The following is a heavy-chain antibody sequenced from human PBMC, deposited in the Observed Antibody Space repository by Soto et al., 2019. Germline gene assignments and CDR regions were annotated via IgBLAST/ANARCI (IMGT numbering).Heavy chain of an antibody. D-gene: IGHD3-10*01. CDR1: CYTFTSYG. V-gene: IGHV1-18*01. J-gene: IGHJ5*02. CDR2: ISAYNGNT. CDR3: ARAPEGRRVIIGGDPGWFDP. Sequence: GXSAKVSFKASCYTFTSYGISWGRQAPVQGLEWMGWISAYNGNTNYAQKLQGRVTITTDTSTSTAYMELRSLRSDDTAVYYCARAPEGRRVIIGGDPGWFDPWGQGTMVPVS.